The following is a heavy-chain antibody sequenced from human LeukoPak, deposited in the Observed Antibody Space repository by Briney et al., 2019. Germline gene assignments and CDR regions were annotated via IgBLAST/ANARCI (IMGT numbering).Heavy chain of an antibody. CDR2: IYSGGST. CDR3: ARELYYDYVWGIPNVSKDGNDAFDI. D-gene: IGHD3-16*01. Sequence: GGSLRLSCAASGFTVSSNYMSWVRQAPGKGLEWVSVIYSGGSTYYADSVKGRFTISRDNSKNTLYLQMNSLRAEDTAVYYCARELYYDYVWGIPNVSKDGNDAFDIWGQGTMVTVSS. V-gene: IGHV3-66*01. J-gene: IGHJ3*02. CDR1: GFTVSSNY.